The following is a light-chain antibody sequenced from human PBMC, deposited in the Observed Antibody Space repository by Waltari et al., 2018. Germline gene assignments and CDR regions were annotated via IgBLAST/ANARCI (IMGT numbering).Light chain of an antibody. J-gene: IGKJ4*01. V-gene: IGKV3-11*01. Sequence: EIVLTQSPATLSLSPGERATLSCRASQSVSSYLAWYQQKPGQAPRLLIYDASNSATGIPARFSGSGSGTDFTLTISSLEPEDFAVYYCQQRSNWPPLTCGGGTKVEIK. CDR2: DAS. CDR3: QQRSNWPPLT. CDR1: QSVSSY.